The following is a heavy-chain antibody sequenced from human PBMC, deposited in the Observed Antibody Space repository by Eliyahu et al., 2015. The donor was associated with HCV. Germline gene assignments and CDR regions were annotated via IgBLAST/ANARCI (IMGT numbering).Heavy chain of an antibody. D-gene: IGHD3-10*01. CDR3: AHTSSPDVASDPMIRGVMDYYFHDGMDV. CDR2: IFWNDDK. J-gene: IGHJ6*02. V-gene: IGHV2-5*01. Sequence: QITLKESGPTLVNPTXTLTLTCTFSGFSLTTRGVGVGWIRQPPGKALEWLALIFWNDDKRYSPSLKSRLAITKDTSKNQVVLTLTNMDPVDTATFYCAHTSSPDVASDPMIRGVMDYYFHDGMDVWGQGTTVTVSS. CDR1: GFSLTTRGVG.